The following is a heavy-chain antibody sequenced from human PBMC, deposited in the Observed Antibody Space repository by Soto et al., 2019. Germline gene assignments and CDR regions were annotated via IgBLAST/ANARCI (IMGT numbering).Heavy chain of an antibody. V-gene: IGHV3-74*01. D-gene: IGHD5-12*01. Sequence: EVQLVESGGGLVQPGGSLRLSCAASGFTFYNHWLHWVRQAPGKGLVWVSRINSDGSNTNYADSVKGRFTIPRDNAKNTLYLQVNSLSAEDTAVYYLARGAYIAYWLDPWGQVVLFTVAS. J-gene: IGHJ5*02. CDR3: ARGAYIAYWLDP. CDR1: GFTFYNHW. CDR2: INSDGSNT.